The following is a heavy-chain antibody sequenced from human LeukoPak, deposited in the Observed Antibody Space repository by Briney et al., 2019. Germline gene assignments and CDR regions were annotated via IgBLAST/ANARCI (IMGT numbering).Heavy chain of an antibody. CDR3: ATGGSYYDRFDY. CDR1: GYTFTSYD. V-gene: IGHV1-2*02. Sequence: ASVKVSCKASGYTFTSYDINWVRQATGQGLEWMGWINPNSGGTNYAQKFQGRVTMTRDTSISTAYMELSRLRSDDTAVYYCATGGSYYDRFDYWGQGTLVTVSS. J-gene: IGHJ4*02. CDR2: INPNSGGT. D-gene: IGHD1-26*01.